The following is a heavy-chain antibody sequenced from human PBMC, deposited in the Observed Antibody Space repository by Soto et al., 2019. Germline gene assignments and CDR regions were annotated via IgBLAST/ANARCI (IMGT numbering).Heavy chain of an antibody. CDR3: ARGAPRITGTTIPYYYYGMDV. J-gene: IGHJ6*02. V-gene: IGHV1-69*13. CDR1: GGTFSSYA. D-gene: IGHD1-7*01. Sequence: SVKVSCKASGGTFSSYAISWVRQAPGQGLEWMGGIIPIFGTANYAQKFQGRVTITADESTSTAYMELSSLRSEDTAVYYCARGAPRITGTTIPYYYYGMDVWGQGTTVTVS. CDR2: IIPIFGTA.